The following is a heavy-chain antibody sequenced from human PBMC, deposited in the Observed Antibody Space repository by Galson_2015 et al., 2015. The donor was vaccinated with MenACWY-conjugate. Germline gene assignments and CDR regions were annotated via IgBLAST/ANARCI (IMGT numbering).Heavy chain of an antibody. V-gene: IGHV5-51*01. CDR1: GYYFTSYW. Sequence: QSGAKVKQPGESLKISCKGSGYYFTSYWIAWVRQIPGKGLEWMGLISPGDSNTRYSPSFQGQVTISADKSISTAYLQWSSLKASDAAMYYCARHPPGGRGMDVWGQGTTVTVSS. CDR3: ARHPPGGRGMDV. J-gene: IGHJ6*02. D-gene: IGHD1-26*01. CDR2: ISPGDSNT.